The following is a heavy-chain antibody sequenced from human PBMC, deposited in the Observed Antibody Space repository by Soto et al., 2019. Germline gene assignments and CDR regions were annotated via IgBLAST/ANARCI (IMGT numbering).Heavy chain of an antibody. CDR3: ARDSGYYDSSGYWNFDY. D-gene: IGHD3-22*01. CDR2: IYYSGST. J-gene: IGHJ4*02. V-gene: IGHV4-59*01. Sequence: SETLSLTCTVSGGSISSYYWSWIRQPPGKGLEWIGYIYYSGSTNYNPSLKSRVTISVDTSKNQFSLKLSSVTAADTAVYYCARDSGYYDSSGYWNFDYWGQGTLVTVSS. CDR1: GGSISSYY.